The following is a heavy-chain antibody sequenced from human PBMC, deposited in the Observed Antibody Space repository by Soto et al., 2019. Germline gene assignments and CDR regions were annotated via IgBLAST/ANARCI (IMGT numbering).Heavy chain of an antibody. Sequence: QLQLVESGGGVVQPGTSLRLSCAASGFRFKSFVMHWVRQAPGKGLDWVAFISYDGNNKDYGDSVKGRFTVSRDNSQNTLHLQMDFLRPEDTALYYCARWGTTGGFDLWGQGTLVSVSS. D-gene: IGHD3-16*01. J-gene: IGHJ4*02. V-gene: IGHV3-30*19. CDR2: ISYDGNNK. CDR3: ARWGTTGGFDL. CDR1: GFRFKSFV.